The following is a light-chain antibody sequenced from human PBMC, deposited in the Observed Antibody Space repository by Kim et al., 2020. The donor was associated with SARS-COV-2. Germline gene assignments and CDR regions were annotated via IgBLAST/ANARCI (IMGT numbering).Light chain of an antibody. Sequence: SYELTQPPSVSVAPGKTARITCGGHDIGTKSVHWYQQKPGQAPVTVIFYDRDRPSGIPERFSGSKSGNTATLTINRVEAGDEADYYCQVWESSSDHRVFGGGTKVTVL. CDR1: DIGTKS. V-gene: IGLV3-21*01. CDR3: QVWESSSDHRV. J-gene: IGLJ3*02. CDR2: YDR.